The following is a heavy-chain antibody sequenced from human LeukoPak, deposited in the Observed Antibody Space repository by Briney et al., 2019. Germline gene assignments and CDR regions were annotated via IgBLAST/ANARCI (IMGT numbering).Heavy chain of an antibody. V-gene: IGHV1-2*02. CDR3: ARDFEGSDSSGYYY. D-gene: IGHD3-22*01. CDR2: INPNSGGT. Sequence: ASVKVSCKASGYTFTGYYMHLVRQAPGQGLEWMGWINPNSGGTNYAQKFQGRVTMTRDTSISTAYMELSRLRSDDTAVYYCARDFEGSDSSGYYYWGQGTLVTVSS. CDR1: GYTFTGYY. J-gene: IGHJ4*02.